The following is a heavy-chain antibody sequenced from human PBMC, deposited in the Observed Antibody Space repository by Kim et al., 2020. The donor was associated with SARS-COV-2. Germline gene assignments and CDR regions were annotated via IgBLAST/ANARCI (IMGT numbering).Heavy chain of an antibody. CDR2: IIPIFGTA. J-gene: IGHJ5*02. Sequence: SVKVSCKASGCTFSSYAISWVRQAPGQGLEWMGGIIPIFGTANYAQKFQGRVTITTDESTSTAYMEVSSLRSEDTAVYYCARDLFLAVADSPTRGGWFDPWGQGTLVTVSS. D-gene: IGHD6-19*01. V-gene: IGHV1-69*05. CDR3: ARDLFLAVADSPTRGGWFDP. CDR1: GCTFSSYA.